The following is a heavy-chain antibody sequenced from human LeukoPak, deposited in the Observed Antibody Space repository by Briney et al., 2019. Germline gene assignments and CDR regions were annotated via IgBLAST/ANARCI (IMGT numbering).Heavy chain of an antibody. Sequence: PRGSLRLSCAASGFTFSSSAMSWVRQAPGKGLEWVSTISGSDSSTHYADSVKGRFTISRDNSKNTLYLQMNSLRADDTAVYYCAKSGYNRFDYWGQGTLVTVSS. CDR3: AKSGYNRFDY. V-gene: IGHV3-23*01. J-gene: IGHJ4*02. CDR2: ISGSDSST. D-gene: IGHD5-24*01. CDR1: GFTFSSSA.